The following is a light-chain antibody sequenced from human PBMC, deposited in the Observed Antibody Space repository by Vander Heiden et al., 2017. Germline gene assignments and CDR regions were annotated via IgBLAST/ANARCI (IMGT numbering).Light chain of an antibody. CDR3: QSWANSTVL. J-gene: IGLJ2*01. Sequence: SSQLTQPPSLSVSPGQAATITCYGDHLGDKYVSWFHQRPGQSPLLVMYQDTKRPSGIPERFSGSNSGNTATLTISGTQAMDEGDFYCQSWANSTVLFGGGTKLTVL. V-gene: IGLV3-1*01. CDR2: QDT. CDR1: HLGDKY.